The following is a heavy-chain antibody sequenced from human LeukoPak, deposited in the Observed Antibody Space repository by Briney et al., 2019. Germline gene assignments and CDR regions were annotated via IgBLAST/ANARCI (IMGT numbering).Heavy chain of an antibody. V-gene: IGHV3-23*01. Sequence: GGSLRLSCAASGFTFSSYAMSWVRQAPGKGLEWVSAISGSGGSTYYADSVKGRFTISRDNSKNTLYLQMNSLRAEDTAVYYCARDGTYYYDSSDYYPIDYWGQGTLVTVSS. CDR1: GFTFSSYA. J-gene: IGHJ4*02. CDR3: ARDGTYYYDSSDYYPIDY. D-gene: IGHD3-22*01. CDR2: ISGSGGST.